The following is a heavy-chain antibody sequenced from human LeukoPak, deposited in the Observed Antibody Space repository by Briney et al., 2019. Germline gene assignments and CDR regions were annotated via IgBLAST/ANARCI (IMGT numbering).Heavy chain of an antibody. CDR2: ISSSSSYI. Sequence: GGSLRLSCAASGGTFSSYSMNWVRQAPGKGLEWVSSISSSSSYIYYADSVKGRFTISRDNAKNSLYLQMNSLRAEDTAVYYCARIDFGGYYTVDYWGQGTLVTVSS. J-gene: IGHJ4*02. D-gene: IGHD3-3*01. CDR1: GGTFSSYS. V-gene: IGHV3-21*01. CDR3: ARIDFGGYYTVDY.